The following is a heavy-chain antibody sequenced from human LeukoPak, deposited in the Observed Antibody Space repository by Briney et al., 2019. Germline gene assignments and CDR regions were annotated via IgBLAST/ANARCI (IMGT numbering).Heavy chain of an antibody. V-gene: IGHV4-31*03. D-gene: IGHD6-6*01. CDR1: GGSISSGGYY. CDR3: ARDAGIYSSSPIDY. Sequence: KTSQTLSLTCTASGGSISSGGYYWSWIRQHPGKGLEWIGYIYYSGSTYYNPSLKSRVTISVDTSKNQFSLKLSSVTAADTAVYYCARDAGIYSSSPIDYWGQGTLVTVSS. CDR2: IYYSGST. J-gene: IGHJ4*02.